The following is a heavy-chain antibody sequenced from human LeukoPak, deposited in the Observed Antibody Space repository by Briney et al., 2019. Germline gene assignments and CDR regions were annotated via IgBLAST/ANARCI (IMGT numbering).Heavy chain of an antibody. J-gene: IGHJ4*02. CDR2: IIPIFGTA. Sequence: ASVTVSFKASGGTFSIYAISWVRQAPGQGLEWMGGIIPIFGTANYAQKFQGRVTITADESTSTAYMELSSLRSEDTAVYYCARAANWGIRYYFDYWGQGTLVTVSS. CDR3: ARAANWGIRYYFDY. V-gene: IGHV1-69*13. D-gene: IGHD7-27*01. CDR1: GGTFSIYA.